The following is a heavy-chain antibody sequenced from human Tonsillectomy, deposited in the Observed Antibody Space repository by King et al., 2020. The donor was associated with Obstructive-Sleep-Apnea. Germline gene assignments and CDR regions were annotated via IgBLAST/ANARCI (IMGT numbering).Heavy chain of an antibody. V-gene: IGHV1-3*01. J-gene: IGHJ4*02. D-gene: IGHD3-10*01. CDR1: GNAFTTYA. Sequence: LVQSGAEVKKPGASVSITCKASGNAFTTYAMHWVRQAPGQGLEWMGWINADNGNTGYSQKFQGRFTLTRDTSAKTAYMELSGLTSEDTAAYYCARGFGTLVGKDWGQGTLVTVSS. CDR2: INADNGNT. CDR3: ARGFGTLVGKD.